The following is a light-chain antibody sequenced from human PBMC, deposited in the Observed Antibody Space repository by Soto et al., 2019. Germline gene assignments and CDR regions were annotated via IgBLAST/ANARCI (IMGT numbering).Light chain of an antibody. CDR3: QQSYSTLFT. Sequence: DIQMTQSPSSLSASVGDRVTITCRASQSISSYLNWYQQKPGKAPKLLIYGASRLQSGVPSRFSGGASGTDFTLTISSLQPEDFATYYCQQSYSTLFTFGPGTKVDIK. J-gene: IGKJ3*01. V-gene: IGKV1-39*01. CDR1: QSISSY. CDR2: GAS.